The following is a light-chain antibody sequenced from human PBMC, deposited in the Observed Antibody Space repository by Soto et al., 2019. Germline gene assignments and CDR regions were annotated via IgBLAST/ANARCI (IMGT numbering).Light chain of an antibody. CDR2: ESS. CDR1: SSDVGGYNL. V-gene: IGLV2-23*01. J-gene: IGLJ1*01. CDR3: CSYAGSSTLGV. Sequence: QSVLTQPASVSGSPGQSITISCTGTSSDVGGYNLVSWYQQHPGKAPKLIICESSKRPSGVSNRFSGSKSGNTASLTISGLQAEDEADYYCCSYAGSSTLGVLGTGTKVTVL.